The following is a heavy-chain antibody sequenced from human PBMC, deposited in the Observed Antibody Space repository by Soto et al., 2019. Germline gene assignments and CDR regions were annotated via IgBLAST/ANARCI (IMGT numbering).Heavy chain of an antibody. Sequence: ASVKVSCKASGYTFTSYGISWVRQAPGQGLEWMGWISAYNGNTNYAQKLQGRVTMTTDTSTSTAYMELRSLRSDDTAVYYCARPRYCSGGSCYSGGGVVWFDPWGQGTLVTVSS. CDR2: ISAYNGNT. V-gene: IGHV1-18*01. D-gene: IGHD2-15*01. CDR1: GYTFTSYG. J-gene: IGHJ5*02. CDR3: ARPRYCSGGSCYSGGGVVWFDP.